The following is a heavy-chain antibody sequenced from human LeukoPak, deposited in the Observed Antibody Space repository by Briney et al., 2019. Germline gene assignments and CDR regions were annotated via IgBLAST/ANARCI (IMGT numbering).Heavy chain of an antibody. CDR1: GFTFSSYG. Sequence: GGSLRLTCAASGFTFSSYGMSWVRQAPGKGLEWVSAISGSGGSTYYADSVKGRFTISRDNSKNTLYLQMNSLRAEDTAVYYCAKWGTPFGSYTRPKNYYYYYMDVWGKGTTVTVSS. CDR2: ISGSGGST. J-gene: IGHJ6*03. CDR3: AKWGTPFGSYTRPKNYYYYYMDV. D-gene: IGHD2-2*02. V-gene: IGHV3-23*01.